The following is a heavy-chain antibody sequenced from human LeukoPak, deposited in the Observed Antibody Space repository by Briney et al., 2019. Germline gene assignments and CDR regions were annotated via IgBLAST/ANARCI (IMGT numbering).Heavy chain of an antibody. D-gene: IGHD6-19*01. J-gene: IGHJ4*02. CDR2: IGTSAGST. V-gene: IGHV3-23*01. CDR1: GFTFSNYA. Sequence: GGSLRLSCAASGFTFSNYAMSWVRQGPGKGLEWVSNIGTSAGSTYYADSVKGRFTISRDNSKNTLYLQINSLRAEDTAVYYCAKDSTGVAATDYWGQGTLVTVSS. CDR3: AKDSTGVAATDY.